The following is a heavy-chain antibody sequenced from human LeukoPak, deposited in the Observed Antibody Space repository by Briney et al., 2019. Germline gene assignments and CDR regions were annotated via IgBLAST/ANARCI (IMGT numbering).Heavy chain of an antibody. Sequence: GESLKISCKGSGYSFTSYWIGWVRQMPGKGLEWMGIIYPGDSDNRYRPSFQGQVTILADKSISTAYLQCSILQASDTATYYCARRGYSSGWDHFDYWGQGTLVTVSS. V-gene: IGHV5-51*03. D-gene: IGHD6-19*01. J-gene: IGHJ4*02. CDR1: GYSFTSYW. CDR3: ARRGYSSGWDHFDY. CDR2: IYPGDSDN.